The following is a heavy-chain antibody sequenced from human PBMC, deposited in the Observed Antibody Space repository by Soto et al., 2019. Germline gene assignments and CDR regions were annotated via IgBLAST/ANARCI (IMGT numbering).Heavy chain of an antibody. Sequence: EVQLVESGGGLVQPRGSLRLSCVASGFTFSSYSMNWVRQAPGQGLEWVSYISSSSNVIYYADSVKGRFTISRDNAKNSLDLQMNSLRDEDTAVYYCATSVGASGYEFYWGQGTLVTVSS. J-gene: IGHJ4*02. CDR1: GFTFSSYS. CDR2: ISSSSNVI. D-gene: IGHD5-12*01. CDR3: ATSVGASGYEFY. V-gene: IGHV3-48*02.